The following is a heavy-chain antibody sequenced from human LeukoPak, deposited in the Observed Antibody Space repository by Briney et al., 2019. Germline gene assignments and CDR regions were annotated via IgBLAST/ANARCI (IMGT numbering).Heavy chain of an antibody. CDR1: GGSISSSNW. V-gene: IGHV4-4*02. Sequence: SETLSLTCAVSGGSISSSNWWSWVRQPPGKGLEWIGEIYHSGSTNYNPSLKSRVTISVDKSKNQFSLKLSSVTAADTAVYYCARGVALFWSGYYYFHYWGQGILVTVSS. CDR2: IYHSGST. D-gene: IGHD3-3*01. CDR3: ARGVALFWSGYYYFHY. J-gene: IGHJ4*02.